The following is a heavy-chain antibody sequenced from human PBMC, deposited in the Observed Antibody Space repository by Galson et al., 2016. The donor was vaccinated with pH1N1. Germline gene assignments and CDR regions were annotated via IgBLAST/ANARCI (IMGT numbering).Heavy chain of an antibody. Sequence: SLRLSCAASGFTFSSYAMSWVRQAPGKGLEWVSAISGSGSYTYFADSVQGRFTISRDNSKNTLYLQMNTLRAEDTAVYYCARDNLRGSGSPDASDVWGQGTMVTVSS. D-gene: IGHD3-10*02. CDR3: ARDNLRGSGSPDASDV. V-gene: IGHV3-23*01. CDR2: ISGSGSYT. CDR1: GFTFSSYA. J-gene: IGHJ3*01.